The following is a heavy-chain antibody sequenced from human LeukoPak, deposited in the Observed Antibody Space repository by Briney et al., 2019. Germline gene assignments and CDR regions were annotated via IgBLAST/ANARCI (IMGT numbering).Heavy chain of an antibody. Sequence: GGSLRLSCEASGFTFSSYWLHWVRQVPGKGLVWVSRINSDGIIANYADSVKGRFTISRDNAKNTLYLQMNSLRVEDTAVYYCARVWLPGWGQGTLVTVSS. D-gene: IGHD5-12*01. CDR2: INSDGIIA. J-gene: IGHJ4*02. CDR1: GFTFSSYW. V-gene: IGHV3-74*01. CDR3: ARVWLPG.